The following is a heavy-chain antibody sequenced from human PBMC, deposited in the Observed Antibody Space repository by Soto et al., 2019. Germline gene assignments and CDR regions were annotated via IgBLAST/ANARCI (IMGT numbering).Heavy chain of an antibody. J-gene: IGHJ4*02. CDR2: INGDGSYT. D-gene: IGHD2-15*01. Sequence: EVQLVESGGGLVQPGGSLRLSCAASGFTFSSYWMHWLRQVPGKGLVWVSRINGDGSYTNYADSVKGRFTISRDNAKNPLYLQMNSLRAEDTAVYYCARERGGYSSDFWGQGTLVTVSS. V-gene: IGHV3-74*01. CDR1: GFTFSSYW. CDR3: ARERGGYSSDF.